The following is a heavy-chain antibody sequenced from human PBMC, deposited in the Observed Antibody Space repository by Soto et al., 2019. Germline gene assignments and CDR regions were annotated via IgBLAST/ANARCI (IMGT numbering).Heavy chain of an antibody. D-gene: IGHD3-10*01. V-gene: IGHV3-23*01. J-gene: IGHJ3*02. CDR2: ISGSGGTT. Sequence: EVQLLESGGGLVQPGGSLRLSCAASGFTLGSYAMNWVRQAPGKGLEWVSAISGSGGTTYYADSVKGRFTISRDNSKNTVYLQMNSLRAEDTAVYYCATPKPDNGSRSYYQGAFDIWGQGTMVTVSS. CDR3: ATPKPDNGSRSYYQGAFDI. CDR1: GFTLGSYA.